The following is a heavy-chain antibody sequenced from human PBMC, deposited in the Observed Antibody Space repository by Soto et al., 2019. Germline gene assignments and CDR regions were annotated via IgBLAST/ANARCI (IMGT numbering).Heavy chain of an antibody. CDR3: ARDPATYYFDY. D-gene: IGHD1-26*01. V-gene: IGHV4-59*01. CDR2: IYYSGST. J-gene: IGHJ4*02. CDR1: GGSISDYY. Sequence: SETLSLTCTVSGGSISDYYWSWIRQPPGKGLEWIGHIYYSGSTNYNPSLKSRVTISLDTSKNQFSLKLSSVTAADTAVYYCARDPATYYFDYWGQGTLVTVSS.